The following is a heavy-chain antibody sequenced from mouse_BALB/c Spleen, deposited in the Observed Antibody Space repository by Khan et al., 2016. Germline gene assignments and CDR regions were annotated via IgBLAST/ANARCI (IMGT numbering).Heavy chain of an antibody. CDR1: GYTFTDYY. CDR3: ARSYYGYFAMDY. V-gene: IGHV1-77*01. D-gene: IGHD1-2*01. J-gene: IGHJ4*01. CDR2: IFPGSGST. Sequence: QVQLQQSGTELPRPGASVKLSCKASGYTFTDYYLHWVMQRTGQGLEWIGEIFPGSGSTYYNAKFKGKASLTADTSSSTAYMQLSSLTSEDSAVYFCARSYYGYFAMDYWGHGASVTVSS.